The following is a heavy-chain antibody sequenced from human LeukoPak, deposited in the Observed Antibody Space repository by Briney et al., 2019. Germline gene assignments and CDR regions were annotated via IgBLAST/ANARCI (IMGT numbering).Heavy chain of an antibody. V-gene: IGHV1-69*05. Sequence: ASVKLSCKASGGTFSSYAISWVRQAPGQGLEWMGRIIPIFGTANYAQKFQGRVTITTDESTSTAYMELSSLRSEDTAVYYCARDHDYGDYDVFVYWGQGTLVTVSS. D-gene: IGHD4-17*01. CDR3: ARDHDYGDYDVFVY. J-gene: IGHJ4*02. CDR1: GGTFSSYA. CDR2: IIPIFGTA.